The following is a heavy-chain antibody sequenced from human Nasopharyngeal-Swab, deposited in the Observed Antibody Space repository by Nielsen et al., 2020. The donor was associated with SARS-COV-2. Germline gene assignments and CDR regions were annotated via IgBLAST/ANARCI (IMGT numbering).Heavy chain of an antibody. V-gene: IGHV3-48*02. CDR2: TSAGTSST. CDR1: GFTLSVYS. J-gene: IGHJ4*02. Sequence: GESLKISCAASGFTLSVYSVNWVRQAPGKGLEWVSDTSAGTSSTDYADSVKGRFTISRDDAKNSLYLQMNSLRDDDTAVYYCVSPLVDGTTHWGQGTLVTVSS. D-gene: IGHD2-21*01. CDR3: VSPLVDGTTH.